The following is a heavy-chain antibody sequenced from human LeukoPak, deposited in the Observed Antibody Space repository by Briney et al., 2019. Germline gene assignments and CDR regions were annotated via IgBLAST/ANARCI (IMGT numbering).Heavy chain of an antibody. CDR2: IYYSGST. Sequence: PSETLSLTCTVSGGSISSGGYYWSWIRQPPGKGLEWIGYIYYSGSTNYNPSLKSRVTISVDTSKNQFSLKLSSVTAADTAVYYCARHLDGYKYFDYWGQGTLVTVSS. D-gene: IGHD5-24*01. V-gene: IGHV4-61*08. CDR1: GGSISSGGYY. CDR3: ARHLDGYKYFDY. J-gene: IGHJ4*02.